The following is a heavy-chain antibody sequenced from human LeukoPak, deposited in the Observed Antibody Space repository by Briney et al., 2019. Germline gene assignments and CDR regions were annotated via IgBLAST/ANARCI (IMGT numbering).Heavy chain of an antibody. J-gene: IGHJ4*02. D-gene: IGHD2-15*01. CDR1: GFTFSSYS. CDR2: ISSSSSSI. Sequence: GGSLRLSCAASGFTFSSYSMNWVRQAPGKGLEWVSYISSSSSSIKYADSVKGRFTISRDNAKNSLYLQMNSLRAEDTAVYYCVDLNTPLWGQGTLVTVSS. V-gene: IGHV3-48*04. CDR3: VDLNTPL.